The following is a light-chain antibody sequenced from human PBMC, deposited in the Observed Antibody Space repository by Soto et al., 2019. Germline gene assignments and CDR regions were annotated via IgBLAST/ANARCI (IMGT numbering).Light chain of an antibody. V-gene: IGKV1-27*01. CDR1: QGISNY. CDR3: QKYDSVPWT. Sequence: DIQMTQSPSSLSAAVGDRVTITCRASQGISNYLAWYQQKAGKVPKLLIYAASTLQSGVPSRFSGSGSGTEFTLTISSLQPEDVATYYCQKYDSVPWTFGQGTKVDIK. J-gene: IGKJ1*01. CDR2: AAS.